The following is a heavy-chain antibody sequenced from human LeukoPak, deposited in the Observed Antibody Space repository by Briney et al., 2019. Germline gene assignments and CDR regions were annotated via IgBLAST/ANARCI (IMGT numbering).Heavy chain of an antibody. CDR3: ARVVPAADFDY. D-gene: IGHD2-2*01. V-gene: IGHV3-53*01. Sequence: GGSLRLSCAASGFTVSTNYMAWVRQAPGQGLEWVSLIISGANTYYADSLKGRFTVSTDSTKNLVHLQLDNLRVEDTATYFYARVVPAADFDYWGLGTLGTVSS. CDR1: GFTVSTNY. CDR2: IISGANT. J-gene: IGHJ4*02.